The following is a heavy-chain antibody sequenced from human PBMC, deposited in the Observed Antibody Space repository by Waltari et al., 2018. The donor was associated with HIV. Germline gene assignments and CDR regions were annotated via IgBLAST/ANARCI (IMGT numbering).Heavy chain of an antibody. J-gene: IGHJ6*02. CDR3: ARTGIEDYYYYGMDV. D-gene: IGHD3-10*01. Sequence: QVQLQQWGAGLLKPSETLSLTCAAYGGSFRGYYCSWLRQPTEKGLEWIAEINHSGSTNYNPSRKSRVTISIDTSKKQFSLKLSSVTAADTAVYYCARTGIEDYYYYGMDVWGQGTTVSVSS. V-gene: IGHV4-34*01. CDR1: GGSFRGYY. CDR2: INHSGST.